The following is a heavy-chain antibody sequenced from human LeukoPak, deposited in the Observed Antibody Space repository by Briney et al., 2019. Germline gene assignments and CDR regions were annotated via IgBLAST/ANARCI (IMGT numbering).Heavy chain of an antibody. J-gene: IGHJ4*02. CDR2: ISWNSGSI. Sequence: GRSLRLSCAASGFTFDDYAMHWVRQAPGKGLEWVSGISWNSGSIGYADSVKGRFTISRDNAKNSLYLQMNSLRAEDTALYYCAKQNFGYYVFDYWGQGTLVTVSS. CDR1: GFTFDDYA. V-gene: IGHV3-9*01. CDR3: AKQNFGYYVFDY. D-gene: IGHD4-17*01.